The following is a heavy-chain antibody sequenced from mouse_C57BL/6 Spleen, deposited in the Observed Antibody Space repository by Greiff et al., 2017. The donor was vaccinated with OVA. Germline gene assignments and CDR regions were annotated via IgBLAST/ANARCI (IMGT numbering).Heavy chain of an antibody. V-gene: IGHV1-53*01. D-gene: IGHD1-1*01. CDR2: INPSTGGP. Sequence: QVQLQQPGPELVKPGASVKLSCKASGYTFPSYWMHWVKQRPGQGLEWIGNINPSTGGPKYNEKFKSKATLTVDKPSSTAYMQLSSLTSDDSAVYYCARALDYGSSPFAYWGQGTLLTVSA. CDR1: GYTFPSYW. J-gene: IGHJ3*01. CDR3: ARALDYGSSPFAY.